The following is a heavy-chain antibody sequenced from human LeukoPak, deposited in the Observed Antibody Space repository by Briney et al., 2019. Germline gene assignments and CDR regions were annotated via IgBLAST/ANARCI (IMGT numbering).Heavy chain of an antibody. CDR2: INSDGSST. D-gene: IGHD4-17*01. CDR3: ARAHGDETYYYYGMDV. Sequence: GGSLRLSCAASGFTFSSYWMHWVRQAPGKGLVWVSRINSDGSSTSYADSVKGRLTISRDNAKNTLYLQMNSLGAEDTAVYYCARAHGDETYYYYGMDVWGQGTTVTVSS. CDR1: GFTFSSYW. V-gene: IGHV3-74*01. J-gene: IGHJ6*02.